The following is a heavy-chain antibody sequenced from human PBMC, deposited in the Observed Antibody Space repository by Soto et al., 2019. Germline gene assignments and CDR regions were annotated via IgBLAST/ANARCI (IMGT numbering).Heavy chain of an antibody. CDR2: IWYAGSNK. V-gene: IGHV3-33*01. CDR3: ARGTVHFDY. Sequence: QVQLMESGGGVVQPGRSLRLSCAASGFTFNTYGIHWVRQAPGKGLEWVAVIWYAGSNKYYADSVKGRFTISRDNSKNTLYLQTNSLRAEDTAVYYCARGTVHFDYWGQGTLVTVSS. J-gene: IGHJ4*02. CDR1: GFTFNTYG. D-gene: IGHD4-17*01.